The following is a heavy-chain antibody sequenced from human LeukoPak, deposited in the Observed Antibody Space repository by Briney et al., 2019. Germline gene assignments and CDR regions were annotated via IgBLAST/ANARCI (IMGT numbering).Heavy chain of an antibody. CDR2: IVGSGANT. Sequence: GASLRLSCAASGFIFSNYAMSWARQAPGKGLEWVSAIVGSGANTYYADSVKGRFTISRDNPRNTLYLQMNSLRAEDSAVYYCAKWGDYDVLTGYYDPDNWGQGTLVTVSS. J-gene: IGHJ4*02. V-gene: IGHV3-23*01. CDR1: GFIFSNYA. CDR3: AKWGDYDVLTGYYDPDN. D-gene: IGHD3-9*01.